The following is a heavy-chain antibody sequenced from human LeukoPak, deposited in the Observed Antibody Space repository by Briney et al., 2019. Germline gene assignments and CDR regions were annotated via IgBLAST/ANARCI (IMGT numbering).Heavy chain of an antibody. Sequence: GGSLRLSCAASGLTFSDYTMTWVRQAPGKGLEWVSSITGGGGGTSYGDSVKGRFTVYRDNSKNTLYLQMNSLRAEDTAIYYCAKDPNGDYVGAFDSWGQGTLVTVSS. CDR3: AKDPNGDYVGAFDS. CDR2: ITGGGGGT. V-gene: IGHV3-23*01. J-gene: IGHJ3*01. CDR1: GLTFSDYT. D-gene: IGHD4-17*01.